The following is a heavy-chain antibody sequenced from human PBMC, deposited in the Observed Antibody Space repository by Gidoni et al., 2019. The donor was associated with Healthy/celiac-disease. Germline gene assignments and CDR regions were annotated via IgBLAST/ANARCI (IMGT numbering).Heavy chain of an antibody. CDR2: ISGSGGST. J-gene: IGHJ4*02. V-gene: IGHV3-23*01. Sequence: EVQLLESGGGLVQPGGSLSLPCAASGFTFSSYSMSWVRQAPGKGLEWVSSISGSGGSTYYADSVKGRFTISRDNSKNTLYLQMNSLRAEDTAVYYCAKDLGPSWELLLYYFDYWGQGTLVTVSS. CDR3: AKDLGPSWELLLYYFDY. D-gene: IGHD1-26*01. CDR1: GFTFSSYS.